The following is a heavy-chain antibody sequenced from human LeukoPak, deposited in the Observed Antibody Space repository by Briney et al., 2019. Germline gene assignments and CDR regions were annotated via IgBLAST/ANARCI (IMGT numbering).Heavy chain of an antibody. D-gene: IGHD2-21*02. J-gene: IGHJ4*02. CDR3: ARLRGCSGGDCYAEY. CDR2: IYPGDSDT. Sequence: GESLKISCKGSGYSFTSYWIGWVRQMPGKGLEWMGIIYPGDSDTRYSPSFQGQVTISVDKSISTAYLQWSSLKASDTAMYYCARLRGCSGGDCYAEYWGQGTLVSVSS. V-gene: IGHV5-51*01. CDR1: GYSFTSYW.